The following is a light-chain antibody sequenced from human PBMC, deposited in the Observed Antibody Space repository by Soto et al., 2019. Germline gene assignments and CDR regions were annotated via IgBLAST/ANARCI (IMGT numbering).Light chain of an antibody. Sequence: NGITQSSAQLSAETGERADKRCVACQGISCYFAWYQQQPGKAPKLLLYAASALPRGVPSRFSGRGSGNTFTPTLASLQPHDFATCYCQQYETFSGTFGPGTKVDIK. CDR2: AAS. V-gene: IGKV1-8*01. J-gene: IGKJ1*01. CDR3: QQYETFSGT. CDR1: QGISCY.